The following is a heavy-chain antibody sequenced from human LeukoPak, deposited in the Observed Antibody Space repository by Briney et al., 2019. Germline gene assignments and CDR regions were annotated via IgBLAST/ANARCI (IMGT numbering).Heavy chain of an antibody. CDR1: GGSIISGYYY. CDR3: TRSRERYCTSGSCYIDLQAR. D-gene: IGHD2-2*02. Sequence: PSETLSLTCTVSGGSIISGYYYWSWIRQPAGKGLEWIGRMYTSGSTEYNPSLNSRVTISMDTSKNQFSLKLSSVTAADTAVYYCTRSRERYCTSGSCYIDLQARWGQGTLVTVSS. J-gene: IGHJ4*02. CDR2: MYTSGST. V-gene: IGHV4-61*02.